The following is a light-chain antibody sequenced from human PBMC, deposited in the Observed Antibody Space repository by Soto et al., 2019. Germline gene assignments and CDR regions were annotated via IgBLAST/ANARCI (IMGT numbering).Light chain of an antibody. V-gene: IGKV3-11*01. CDR1: QSVTRY. Sequence: PGERATLSCRASQSVTRYLAWYQQRPGQTPRLLIYDASNRATGIPARFSGSGSGTDFTLSISSLEPEEFALYYCQQRKYWSTFGQGTKFDIK. CDR3: QQRKYWST. J-gene: IGKJ1*01. CDR2: DAS.